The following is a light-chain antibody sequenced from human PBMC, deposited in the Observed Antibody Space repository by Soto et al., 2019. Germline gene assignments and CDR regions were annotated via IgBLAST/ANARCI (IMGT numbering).Light chain of an antibody. V-gene: IGKV3-11*01. CDR2: DTS. J-gene: IGKJ2*01. Sequence: EIVLTQSPATLSLSPGERATLSCRASQTVNGYLAWYQHKHGQAPRLLIYDTSNRATGVPARFSGSGSGTDFTLTISSLEPEDSAVYYCQQRYGWPSFGQGTKLEIK. CDR1: QTVNGY. CDR3: QQRYGWPS.